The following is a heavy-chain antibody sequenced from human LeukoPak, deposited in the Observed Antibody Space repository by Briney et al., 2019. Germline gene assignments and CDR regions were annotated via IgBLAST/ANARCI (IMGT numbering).Heavy chain of an antibody. CDR3: ARDQAVTADY. CDR1: GFTFSSYS. J-gene: IGHJ4*02. CDR2: ISSSSSYI. V-gene: IGHV3-21*01. Sequence: GGSLRLSCAASGFTFSSYSMNWVRQAPGKGLEWVSSISSSSSYIYYADSVKGRFTISRDNAKNSLYLQMNSLGAEDTAVYYCARDQAVTADYWGQGTLVTVSS. D-gene: IGHD4-17*01.